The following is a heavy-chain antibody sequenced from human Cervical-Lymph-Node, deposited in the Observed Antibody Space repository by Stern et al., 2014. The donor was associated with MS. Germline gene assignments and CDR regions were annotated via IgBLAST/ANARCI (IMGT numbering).Heavy chain of an antibody. D-gene: IGHD2-8*01. Sequence: QMPLVQSGPGLVKPSQPLSLSCTVSGAPVNSGGFYWTWIRPVPGKGLAWIGYIHHSGATFYNPPLTRRVTISVDTSENQVFLFLSSVTAADTAVYYCAAIGLRMEGAAFDIWGQGTLVTVSS. CDR1: GAPVNSGGFY. J-gene: IGHJ3*02. CDR3: AAIGLRMEGAAFDI. V-gene: IGHV4-31*03. CDR2: IHHSGAT.